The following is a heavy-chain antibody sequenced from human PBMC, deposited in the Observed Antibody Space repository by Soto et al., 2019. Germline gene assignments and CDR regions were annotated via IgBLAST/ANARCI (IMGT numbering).Heavy chain of an antibody. CDR2: ISYDGSNK. V-gene: IGHV3-30-3*01. CDR1: GFTFSSYA. J-gene: IGHJ4*02. D-gene: IGHD6-13*01. Sequence: VQLVESGGGVVQPGRSLRLSCAASGFTFSSYAMHWVRQAPGKGLEWVAVISYDGSNKYYADSVKGRFTISRDNSKNTLYLQMNSLRAEDTAVYYCATYSSSWRADTQIFDYWGQGTLVTVSS. CDR3: ATYSSSWRADTQIFDY.